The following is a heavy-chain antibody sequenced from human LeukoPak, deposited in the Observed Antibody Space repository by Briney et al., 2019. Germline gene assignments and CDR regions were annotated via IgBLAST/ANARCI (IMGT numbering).Heavy chain of an antibody. D-gene: IGHD2-15*01. V-gene: IGHV3-30*02. CDR1: GFTFSNYG. CDR3: AVRGELVAATLAWFDP. CDR2: IRHDGTNK. Sequence: GGSLRLSCETSGFTFSNYGIHWVRQAPGKGLEWVAFIRHDGTNKYYADSVKGRFTISRDNSKNTLYLQMNSLRPEDTAVYYCAVRGELVAATLAWFDPWGQGTLVTVSS. J-gene: IGHJ5*02.